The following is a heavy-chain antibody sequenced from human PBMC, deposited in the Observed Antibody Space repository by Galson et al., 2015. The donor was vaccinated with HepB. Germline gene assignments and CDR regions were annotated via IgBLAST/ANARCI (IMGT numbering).Heavy chain of an antibody. D-gene: IGHD3-3*01. CDR2: INAGNGNT. J-gene: IGHJ5*02. CDR3: ARALRFLEWFTGYNWFDP. CDR1: GYTFTSYA. V-gene: IGHV1-3*01. Sequence: SVKVSCKASGYTFTSYAMHWVRQAPGQRLEWMGWINAGNGNTKYSQKFQGRVTITRDTSASTAYMELSSLRSEDTAVYYCARALRFLEWFTGYNWFDPWGQGTLVTVSS.